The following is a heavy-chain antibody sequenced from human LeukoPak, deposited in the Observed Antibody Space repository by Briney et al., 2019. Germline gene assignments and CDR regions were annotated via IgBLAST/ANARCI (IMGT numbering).Heavy chain of an antibody. D-gene: IGHD2-2*01. CDR3: ARGDIGYCSSTSCYSRAFDI. V-gene: IGHV4-59*01. CDR1: GGSISSYY. CDR2: IYYSGST. J-gene: IGHJ3*02. Sequence: PSETLSLTCTVSGGSISSYYWSWIRQPPGKGLEWIGYIYYSGSTNYNPSLKSRVTISVDTSKNQFSLKLSSVTAADTAVYYCARGDIGYCSSTSCYSRAFDIWGQGTMVTVSS.